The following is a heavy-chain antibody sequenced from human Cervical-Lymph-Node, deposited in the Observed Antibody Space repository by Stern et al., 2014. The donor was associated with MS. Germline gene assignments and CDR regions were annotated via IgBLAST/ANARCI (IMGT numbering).Heavy chain of an antibody. CDR1: GYSFSSYW. D-gene: IGHD3-22*01. J-gene: IGHJ4*02. CDR2: IFPSDSET. Sequence: EVPLVQSGAEVKKPGESLKIACKGSGYSFSSYWIAWVRQMPGKGLEWMGMIFPSDSETRYSPSFEGQVTISVDKSTSTAYLHWSSLKASDTARYYCGREVALTAGLLGFWGQGTQVIVS. CDR3: GREVALTAGLLGF. V-gene: IGHV5-51*01.